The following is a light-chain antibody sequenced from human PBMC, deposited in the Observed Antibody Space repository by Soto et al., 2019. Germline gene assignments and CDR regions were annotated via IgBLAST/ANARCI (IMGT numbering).Light chain of an antibody. CDR1: QTISSW. V-gene: IGKV1-5*03. J-gene: IGKJ4*01. CDR2: KAS. Sequence: DIQMTQSPSTLSGSVGDRVTITCRASQTISSWLAWYQQKPGKAPKLLIYKASTLKSGVPSRFSGSGSGTEFTLTISSLQPEDVATYYCQQVKSYPLLTFGGGTKVDIK. CDR3: QQVKSYPLLT.